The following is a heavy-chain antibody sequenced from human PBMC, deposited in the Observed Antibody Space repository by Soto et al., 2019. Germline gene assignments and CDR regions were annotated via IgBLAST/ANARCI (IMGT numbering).Heavy chain of an antibody. CDR2: IKQDGSEK. D-gene: IGHD3-3*01. V-gene: IGHV3-7*03. CDR1: GLTFGGYW. CDR3: ARATIFSAFDM. J-gene: IGHJ3*02. Sequence: GGSLRLSCAASGLTFGGYWMSWVRQAPGRGLEWVANIKQDGSEKNYVESVKARFTISRDNAKNSVYLQMNSLRAEDTAVYYCARATIFSAFDMWGQGTMVTVSS.